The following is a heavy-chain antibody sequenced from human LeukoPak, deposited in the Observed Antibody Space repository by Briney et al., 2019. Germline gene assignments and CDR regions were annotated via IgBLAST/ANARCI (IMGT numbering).Heavy chain of an antibody. CDR3: ARTVYYYDSSGYYDY. CDR1: GYTFTGYY. V-gene: IGHV1-2*02. Sequence: GASVKVSCKASGYTFTGYYMHWVRQAPGQGLEWMGWINPNSGGTNYAQKFQGRVTMTRDTSISTAYMELSRLRSDDTAVYYCARTVYYYDSSGYYDYWGQGTLVTVSS. CDR2: INPNSGGT. D-gene: IGHD3-22*01. J-gene: IGHJ4*02.